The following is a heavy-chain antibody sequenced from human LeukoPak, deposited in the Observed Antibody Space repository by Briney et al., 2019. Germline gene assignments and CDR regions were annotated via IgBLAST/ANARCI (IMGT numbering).Heavy chain of an antibody. D-gene: IGHD2-15*01. J-gene: IGHJ4*02. CDR2: IIPIFGTA. V-gene: IGHV1-69*05. CDR1: GGTFSSYA. CDR3: ASYCSGGSCYHTDY. Sequence: ASVEVSCKASGGTFSSYAFSWVRQAPGQGLERMGRIIPIFGTANYAQKFQGRVTITTDESTSTAYMELSSLRSEDTAVYYCASYCSGGSCYHTDYWGQGTLVTASS.